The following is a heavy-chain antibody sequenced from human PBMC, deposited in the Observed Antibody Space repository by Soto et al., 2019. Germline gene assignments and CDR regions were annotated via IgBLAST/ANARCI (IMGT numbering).Heavy chain of an antibody. CDR3: TTVPYCSGGSCYSVSAASYYGMDV. V-gene: IGHV3-15*01. CDR2: IKSKTDGGTT. D-gene: IGHD2-15*01. Sequence: EVQLVESGGGLVKPGGSLRLSCAASGFTFSNAWMSWVRQAPGKGLEWVGRIKSKTDGGTTDYAAPVKGRFTISRDDSKNTLYLQMNSLKTEDTAVYYCTTVPYCSGGSCYSVSAASYYGMDVWGQGTTVTVSS. CDR1: GFTFSNAW. J-gene: IGHJ6*02.